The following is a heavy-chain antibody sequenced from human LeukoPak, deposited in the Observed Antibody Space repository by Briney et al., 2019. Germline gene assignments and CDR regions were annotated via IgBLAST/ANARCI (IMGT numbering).Heavy chain of an antibody. Sequence: PGGSLRLSCAASGFTFSTYTMYWVRHPPGKRLEWVSIIGNNGGGIHYADSVRGRFTISRDNSKDTLYLLVSSLRPEDTAVYYCAKRGLVGSSGFKNNWFDPWGQGTLVTVSS. CDR1: GFTFSTYT. J-gene: IGHJ5*02. V-gene: IGHV3-23*01. CDR2: IGNNGGGI. CDR3: AKRGLVGSSGFKNNWFDP. D-gene: IGHD3-22*01.